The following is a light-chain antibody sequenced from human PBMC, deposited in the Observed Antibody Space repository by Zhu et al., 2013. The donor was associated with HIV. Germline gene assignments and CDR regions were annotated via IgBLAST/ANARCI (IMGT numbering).Light chain of an antibody. CDR3: QQYYSYPRT. CDR2: AAS. V-gene: IGKV1-16*01. Sequence: DIQMTQSPSSLSASVGDRVTITCQASQDIDNYLNWYQQKPGRAPKFLIYAASSLQSGVPSRFSGSGSGTDFTLTISCLQSEDFATYYCQQYYSYPRTFGQGTKVEI. CDR1: QDIDNY. J-gene: IGKJ1*01.